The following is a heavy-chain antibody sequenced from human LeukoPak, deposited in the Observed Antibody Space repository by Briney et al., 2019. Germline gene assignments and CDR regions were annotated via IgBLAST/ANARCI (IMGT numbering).Heavy chain of an antibody. Sequence: ASVKVSCKASVYTFTSYYIHWVRQAPGQRLEWMGIINPSGGSTSYAQKFQGRVTMTRDMSTSTIYMELSSLRSEDTAVYYCARDNFAGGYPMLNYWGQGTLVTVSS. CDR3: ARDNFAGGYPMLNY. CDR2: INPSGGST. D-gene: IGHD5-12*01. J-gene: IGHJ4*02. CDR1: VYTFTSYY. V-gene: IGHV1-46*01.